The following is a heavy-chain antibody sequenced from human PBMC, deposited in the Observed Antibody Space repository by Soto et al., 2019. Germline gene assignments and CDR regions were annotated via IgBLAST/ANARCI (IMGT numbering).Heavy chain of an antibody. D-gene: IGHD2-2*01. CDR2: INHSGST. Sequence: TLSLTCAVFGGSFSGYYWSWIRPPPGKGLEWIGEINHSGSTNYNPSLKSRVTISVDKSKNQFSLKLSSVTAADTAVYYCARDASSSTPYYYYMDVWGKGTTVTVSS. CDR1: GGSFSGYY. V-gene: IGHV4-34*01. CDR3: ARDASSSTPYYYYMDV. J-gene: IGHJ6*03.